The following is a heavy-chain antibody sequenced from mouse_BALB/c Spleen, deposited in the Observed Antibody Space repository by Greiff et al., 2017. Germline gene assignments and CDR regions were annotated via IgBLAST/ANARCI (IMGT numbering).Heavy chain of an antibody. CDR2: ISYDGSN. J-gene: IGHJ2*01. D-gene: IGHD2-3*01. CDR3: ARRGDGYYLFDY. V-gene: IGHV3-6*02. CDR1: GYSITSGYY. Sequence: EVKLVESGPGLVKPSQSLSLTCSVTGYSITSGYYWNWIRQFPGNKLEWMGYISYDGSNNYNPSLKNRISITRDTSKNQFFLKLNSVTTEDTATYYCARRGDGYYLFDYWGQGTTLTVSS.